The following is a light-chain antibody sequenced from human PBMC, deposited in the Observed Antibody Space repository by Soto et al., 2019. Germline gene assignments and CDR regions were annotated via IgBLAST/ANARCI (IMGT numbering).Light chain of an antibody. CDR3: MQGRYWAT. CDR2: KVS. J-gene: IGKJ2*01. Sequence: DVVMTQSPLSLSVTLGQPASISCSSTQSLEYSDGRTFLNWFQQRPGQSPRRLLYKVSNRDSGVPDRFSGSGSGTNFTLKISRVEGEDVGVYFCMQGRYWATFGQGTKLEIK. CDR1: QSLEYSDGRTF. V-gene: IGKV2-30*01.